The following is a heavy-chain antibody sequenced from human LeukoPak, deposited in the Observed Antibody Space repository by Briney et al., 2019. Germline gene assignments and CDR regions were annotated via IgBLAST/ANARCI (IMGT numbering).Heavy chain of an antibody. CDR2: ISYDGSNK. CDR3: AREGIAAAFDY. J-gene: IGHJ4*02. D-gene: IGHD6-13*01. Sequence: PGGSLRLSCAASGFTFSSYAMHWVRQAPGKGLEWVAVISYDGSNKYYADSVKGRFTISRDNSKNTLYLQMNSLRAGDTAVYYCAREGIAAAFDYWGQGTLVTVSS. CDR1: GFTFSSYA. V-gene: IGHV3-30-3*01.